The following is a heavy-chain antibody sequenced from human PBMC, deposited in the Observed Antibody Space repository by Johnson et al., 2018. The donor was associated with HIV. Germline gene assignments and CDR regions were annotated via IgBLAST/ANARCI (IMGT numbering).Heavy chain of an antibody. CDR2: ISNDGRNK. CDR3: ARSTGPYSTYYYDSPDPDAFDI. J-gene: IGHJ3*02. D-gene: IGHD3-22*01. CDR1: GFTVSSNY. V-gene: IGHV3-30*03. Sequence: VQLVESGGGLIQPGGSLRLSCAASGFTVSSNYMSWVRQAPGKGLEWVSVISNDGRNKDYADSVKGRFTISREHSKNTLYLQMNSLRAEDTAVYYCARSTGPYSTYYYDSPDPDAFDIWGQGTMVTVSS.